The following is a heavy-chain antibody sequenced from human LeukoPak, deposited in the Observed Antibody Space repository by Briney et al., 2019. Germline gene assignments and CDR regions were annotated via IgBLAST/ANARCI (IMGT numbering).Heavy chain of an antibody. CDR2: INHSGST. CDR3: ARDGGIVGATPAFDI. Sequence: SETLSLTCVVYGGSFSGYYWSWIRQPPGKGLEWIGEINHSGSTNYNPSLKSRVTISVDTSKNQFSLKLSSVTAADTAVYYCARDGGIVGATPAFDIWGQGTMVTVSS. D-gene: IGHD1-26*01. J-gene: IGHJ3*02. V-gene: IGHV4-34*01. CDR1: GGSFSGYY.